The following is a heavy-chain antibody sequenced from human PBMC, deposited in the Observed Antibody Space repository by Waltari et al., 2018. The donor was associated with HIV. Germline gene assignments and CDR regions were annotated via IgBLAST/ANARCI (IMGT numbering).Heavy chain of an antibody. V-gene: IGHV4-4*02. CDR3: ARVSSLTGYYKALDY. J-gene: IGHJ4*02. D-gene: IGHD3-9*01. Sequence: QVQLQDSGPGLVKPSGTLSLTCVVSGGSISSRNWWSWVRQPPRKGLEWIGEIYHSGSNNYNPSLKSRVTISVGKSKDKFTLKLRSVTAADTAVYFCARVSSLTGYYKALDYWGQGTLVTVSS. CDR1: GGSISSRNW. CDR2: IYHSGSN.